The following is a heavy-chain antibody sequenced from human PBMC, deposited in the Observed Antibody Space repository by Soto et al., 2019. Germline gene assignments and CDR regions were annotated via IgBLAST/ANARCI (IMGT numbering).Heavy chain of an antibody. V-gene: IGHV4-4*07. J-gene: IGHJ5*01. CDR2: VYSTGST. CDR3: ARDEYYDSNTWFDF. D-gene: IGHD3-22*01. CDR1: GGAITAYY. Sequence: SETPSITCTVSGGAITAYYWSWIRQPVGEGLQWIGRVYSTGSTNYNPSLRSRVTMSVDTSQNQFFLRLSSVTAADTAVYYCARDEYYDSNTWFDFWGQGILVTVST.